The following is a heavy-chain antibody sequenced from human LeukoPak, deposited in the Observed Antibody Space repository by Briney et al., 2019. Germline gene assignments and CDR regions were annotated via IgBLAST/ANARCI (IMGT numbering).Heavy chain of an antibody. V-gene: IGHV3-74*01. J-gene: IGHJ3*01. D-gene: IGHD2-21*01. Sequence: GGSLRLSCEVSGLTFSNVWMHWVRQAPGQGLVWVSRINTAGSTVYADPVKGRFTISRDNAKNMVYLQMNSLRTEDTAVYYCASFRDTDNWGRGTMVAVSS. CDR2: INTAGST. CDR3: ASFRDTDN. CDR1: GLTFSNVW.